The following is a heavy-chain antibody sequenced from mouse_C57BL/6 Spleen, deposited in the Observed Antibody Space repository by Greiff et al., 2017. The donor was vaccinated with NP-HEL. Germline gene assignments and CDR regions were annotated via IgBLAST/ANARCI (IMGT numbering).Heavy chain of an antibody. CDR1: GYTFTSYT. J-gene: IGHJ4*01. D-gene: IGHD1-1*01. CDR3: ARSATRGSRPHYYAMDY. Sequence: VQLQQSGAELARPGASVKMSCKASGYTFTSYTMHWVKQRPGQGLEWIGYINPSSGYTKYNQKFKDKATLTADKSSSTAYMQLSSLTSEDSAVYYCARSATRGSRPHYYAMDYWGQGTSVTVSS. V-gene: IGHV1-4*01. CDR2: INPSSGYT.